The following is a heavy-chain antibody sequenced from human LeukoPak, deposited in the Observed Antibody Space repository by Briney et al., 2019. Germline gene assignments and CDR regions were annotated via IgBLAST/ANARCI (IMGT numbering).Heavy chain of an antibody. CDR3: ARMVGSGYDYSDFYWYFDL. J-gene: IGHJ2*01. CDR1: GGSVSSNSAA. Sequence: SQTLSLTCAISGGSVSSNSAAWNWIRQSPSRGLEWLGRTYYRSKWYNDYAVSVKSRITISPDTSKNQFSLQLNSVTPEDTAVYYCARMVGSGYDYSDFYWYFDLWGRGTLVTVSS. V-gene: IGHV6-1*01. D-gene: IGHD5-12*01. CDR2: TYYRSKWYN.